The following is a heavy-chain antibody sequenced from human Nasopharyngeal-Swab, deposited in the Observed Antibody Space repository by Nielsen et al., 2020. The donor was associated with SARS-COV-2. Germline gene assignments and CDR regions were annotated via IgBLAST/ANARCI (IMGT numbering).Heavy chain of an antibody. CDR1: GGSFSGFP. J-gene: IGHJ4*02. CDR3: ARGNGWYPDH. CDR2: IIPMFGTP. D-gene: IGHD6-19*01. Sequence: SVKVSCKASGGSFSGFPLSWVRQAPGRGLEWMGGIIPMFGTPNYAETFKGRVTITAEESTRTAFMELSSLTSDDTAVYYCARGNGWYPDHWGQGTLVTVSS. V-gene: IGHV1-69*13.